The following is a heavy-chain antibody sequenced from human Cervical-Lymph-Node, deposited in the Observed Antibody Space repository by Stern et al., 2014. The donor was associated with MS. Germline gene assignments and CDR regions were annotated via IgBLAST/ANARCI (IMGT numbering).Heavy chain of an antibody. CDR1: GTSISSYY. CDR3: ARGRAALDY. Sequence: QVQLQESGPGLLKPSETLSLTCSVSGTSISSYYWSWIRQPPGKGLEWIGYSYYSGSTNYNPSLKSRVTISGDTSKNQFSLRLNSVTAADTAVYYCARGRAALDYWGQGTLVTVSS. J-gene: IGHJ4*02. D-gene: IGHD6-13*01. CDR2: SYYSGST. V-gene: IGHV4-59*01.